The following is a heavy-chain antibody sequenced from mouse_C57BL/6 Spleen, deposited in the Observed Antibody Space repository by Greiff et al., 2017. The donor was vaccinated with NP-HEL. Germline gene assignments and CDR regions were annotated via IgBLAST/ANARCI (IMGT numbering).Heavy chain of an antibody. CDR2: IDPSDSYT. CDR1: GYTFTSYW. Sequence: QVHVKQPGAELVRPGTSVKLSCKASGYTFTSYWMHWVKQRPGQGLEWIGVIDPSDSYTNYNQKFKGKATLTVDTSSSTAYMQLSSLTSEDSAVYYCARYYGSSHWYFDVWGTGTTVTVSS. CDR3: ARYYGSSHWYFDV. D-gene: IGHD1-1*01. V-gene: IGHV1-59*01. J-gene: IGHJ1*03.